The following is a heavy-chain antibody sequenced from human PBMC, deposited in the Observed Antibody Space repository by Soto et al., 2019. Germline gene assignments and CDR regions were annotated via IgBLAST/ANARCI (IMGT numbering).Heavy chain of an antibody. CDR1: GYTFTSYG. J-gene: IGHJ6*02. CDR2: ISAYNGNT. Sequence: ASVKVSCKASGYTFTSYGISWVRQAPGQGLEWMGWISAYNGNTNYAQKLQGRVTMTTDTSTSTAYMELRSLRSDDTAVYYCARDRGIAAADKDYYYYGMDVWGQGTTVTSP. CDR3: ARDRGIAAADKDYYYYGMDV. D-gene: IGHD6-13*01. V-gene: IGHV1-18*01.